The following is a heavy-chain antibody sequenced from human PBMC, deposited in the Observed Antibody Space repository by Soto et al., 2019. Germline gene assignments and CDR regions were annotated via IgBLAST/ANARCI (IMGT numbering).Heavy chain of an antibody. CDR2: INKNGFTT. CDR1: GFTLTTYS. Sequence: GGSLRLSCAVSGFTLTTYSMNWVRQAPGKGLEWISFINKNGFTTYYADSVKGRFTISRDYAKNSLYLQMDSLRHEDTAVYYCARGAVTGTSIFDYWGLGTLVTVSS. V-gene: IGHV3-48*02. D-gene: IGHD6-19*01. J-gene: IGHJ4*02. CDR3: ARGAVTGTSIFDY.